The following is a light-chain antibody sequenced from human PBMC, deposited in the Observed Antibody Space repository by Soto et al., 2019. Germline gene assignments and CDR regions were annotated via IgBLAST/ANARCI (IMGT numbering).Light chain of an antibody. CDR2: KES. Sequence: DIQMTQSPSTLSASVGDRVTITCRASQSISSWVAWYQQKPGKAPKLLIYKESSLESGVPSRFSGSGSGTEFTLTISSLQPDDFETYYCQQYNSYRTFGQGTKVEIK. CDR1: QSISSW. J-gene: IGKJ1*01. CDR3: QQYNSYRT. V-gene: IGKV1-5*03.